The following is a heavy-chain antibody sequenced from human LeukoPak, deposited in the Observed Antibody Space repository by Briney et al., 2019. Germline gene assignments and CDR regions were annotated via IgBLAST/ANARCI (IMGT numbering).Heavy chain of an antibody. Sequence: GGSLRLSCAASGFTFSSYALSWVRQAPGKGQEWVSGVTGSGGSRYYADSVKGRFTNSRDNSKNALYLQMHSLRAENTAVYYCAKPGGLVGPKGGAFDIWGQGTMVTVSS. CDR3: AKPGGLVGPKGGAFDI. V-gene: IGHV3-23*01. CDR1: GFTFSSYA. CDR2: VTGSGGSR. D-gene: IGHD1-26*01. J-gene: IGHJ3*02.